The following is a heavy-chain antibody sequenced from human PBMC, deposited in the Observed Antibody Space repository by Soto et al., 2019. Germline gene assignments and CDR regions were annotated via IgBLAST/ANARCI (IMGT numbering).Heavy chain of an antibody. V-gene: IGHV3-13*05. CDR1: GFTFRNYD. CDR3: ARTDRDFYGVDV. Sequence: EVQLVESGGGLVQPGGSLRLSCEASGFTFRNYDMHWVRQGPGKGLEWVSGISAAGDPDYADSVEGRFTISRENAQNSFFLPMNSLRVGDTAVDYCARTDRDFYGVDVWGQGTTVIVSS. CDR2: ISAAGDP. J-gene: IGHJ6*02.